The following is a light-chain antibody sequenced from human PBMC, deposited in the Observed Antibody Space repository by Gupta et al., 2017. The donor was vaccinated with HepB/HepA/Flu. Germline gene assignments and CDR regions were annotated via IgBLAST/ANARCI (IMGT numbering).Light chain of an antibody. Sequence: IVLTQPPATLSVSPEERATLSCRASQSVSSNLAWYQQKPGQAPRLLIYGASTRATGIPARFSGSGSGTEFTLTISSLQSEDFAVYYCQQYKNWPRSFGQGTKLEIK. J-gene: IGKJ2*04. CDR3: QQYKNWPRS. CDR2: GAS. V-gene: IGKV3-15*01. CDR1: QSVSSN.